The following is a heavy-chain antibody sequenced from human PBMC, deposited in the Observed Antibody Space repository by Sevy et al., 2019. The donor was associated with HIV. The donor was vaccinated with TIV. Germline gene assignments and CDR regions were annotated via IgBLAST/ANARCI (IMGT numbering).Heavy chain of an antibody. Sequence: SETLSLTCTVYGASFNDFYWTWIRQPPGKGLEWIGELNHREVTNYNPSLKSRVTISVDASNSKFSLELTSVTAADTAVYYCARFDTRIKIFGVPRVIYWGPGTLVTVSS. CDR2: LNHREVT. D-gene: IGHD3-3*01. J-gene: IGHJ4*02. V-gene: IGHV4-34*01. CDR3: ARFDTRIKIFGVPRVIY. CDR1: GASFNDFY.